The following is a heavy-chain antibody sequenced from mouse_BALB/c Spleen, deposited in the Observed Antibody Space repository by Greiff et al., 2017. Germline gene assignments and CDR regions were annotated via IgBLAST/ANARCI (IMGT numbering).Heavy chain of an antibody. V-gene: IGHV5-9-3*01. J-gene: IGHJ3*01. CDR1: GFTFSSYA. D-gene: IGHD1-2*01. CDR2: ISSGGSYT. Sequence: EVKLVESGGGLVKPGGSLKLSCAASGFTFSSYAMSWVRQTPEKRLEWVATISSGGSYTYYPDSVKGRFTISRDNAKNTLYLQMSSLRSEDTAMYYCARQEIHSWFAYWGQGTLVTVSA. CDR3: ARQEIHSWFAY.